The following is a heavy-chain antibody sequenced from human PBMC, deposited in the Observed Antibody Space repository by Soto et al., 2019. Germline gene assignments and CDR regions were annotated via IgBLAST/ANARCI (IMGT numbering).Heavy chain of an antibody. CDR2: ISYDGSNK. CDR1: GFTFSSYG. Sequence: GGSLRLSCAASGFTFSSYGMHWVRQAPGKGLEWVAVISYDGSNKYYADSVKGRFTISRDNSKNTLYLQMNSLRAEDTAVYYCAKDYSKVGLPYYYYYGMDVWGQGTTVTVSS. V-gene: IGHV3-30*18. D-gene: IGHD1-26*01. J-gene: IGHJ6*02. CDR3: AKDYSKVGLPYYYYYGMDV.